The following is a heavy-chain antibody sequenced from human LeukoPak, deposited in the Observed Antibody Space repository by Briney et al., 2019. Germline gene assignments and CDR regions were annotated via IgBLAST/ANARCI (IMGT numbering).Heavy chain of an antibody. V-gene: IGHV4-4*02. CDR3: ARGDASGWYANDAFDI. D-gene: IGHD6-19*01. CDR1: GGSISSSNW. J-gene: IGHJ3*02. CDR2: IYHSGST. Sequence: SGTLSLTCAVSGGSISSSNWWSWVRQPPGKGLEWIGEIYHSGSTNYNPSLKSRVTISVDKSKNQFSLKLSSVTAADTAVYYCARGDASGWYANDAFDIWGQGTMVTVSS.